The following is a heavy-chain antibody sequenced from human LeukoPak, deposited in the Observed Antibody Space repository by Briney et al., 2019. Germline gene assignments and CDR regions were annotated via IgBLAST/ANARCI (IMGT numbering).Heavy chain of an antibody. D-gene: IGHD2-2*01. CDR2: ISYDGSNK. CDR1: GFTFSSYA. J-gene: IGHJ4*02. V-gene: IGHV3-30-3*01. Sequence: GGSLRLSCAASGFTFSSYAMPWVRQAPGKGLEWVAVISYDGSNKYYADSVKGRFTISRDNSKNTLYLQMNSLRAEDTGVYYCARDSYYCSSTSCYLSLPDYWGQGTLVTVSS. CDR3: ARDSYYCSSTSCYLSLPDY.